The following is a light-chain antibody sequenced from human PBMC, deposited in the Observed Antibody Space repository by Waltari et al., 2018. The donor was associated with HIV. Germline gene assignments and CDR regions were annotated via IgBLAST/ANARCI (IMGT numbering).Light chain of an antibody. V-gene: IGLV1-40*01. CDR3: QSYDISLSIWV. CDR1: SSNIGAGYD. Sequence: QSVLTQPPSVSGAPGQRVPTPCTGSSSNIGAGYDVHWYPQFPGRAPKLLIYGNNNRPSGVPDRFSGSKSDTSASLAITGLQTEDEADYYCQSYDISLSIWVFGGGTKLTVL. CDR2: GNN. J-gene: IGLJ3*02.